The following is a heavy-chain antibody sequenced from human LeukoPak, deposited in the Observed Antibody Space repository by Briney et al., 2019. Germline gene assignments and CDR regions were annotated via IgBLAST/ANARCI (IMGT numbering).Heavy chain of an antibody. CDR3: ARDANGGYDSSGYYSN. CDR2: IYYSGST. D-gene: IGHD3-22*01. Sequence: SETLSLTCTVSGGSISSSSYYWGWIRQPPGKGLEWIGSIYYSGSTYYNPSLKSRVTISVDTSKNQFSLKLSSVTAADTAVYYCARDANGGYDSSGYYSNWGQGTLVTVSS. CDR1: GGSISSSSYY. V-gene: IGHV4-39*07. J-gene: IGHJ4*02.